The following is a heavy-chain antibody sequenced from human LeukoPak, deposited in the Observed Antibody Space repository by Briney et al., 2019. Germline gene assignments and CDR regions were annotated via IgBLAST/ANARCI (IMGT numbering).Heavy chain of an antibody. CDR3: GRNLGSGSDH. D-gene: IGHD3-10*01. Sequence: SETLSLTCNVSGDSISGPYWNWIRQSPGRGLEWIGYTHYTGETNYNPSLKSRLTMSVDTSNNQVYLRLSSVTAADTAVYSCGRNLGSGSDHWGQGTLVTVSS. CDR2: THYTGET. CDR1: GDSISGPY. J-gene: IGHJ4*02. V-gene: IGHV4-59*11.